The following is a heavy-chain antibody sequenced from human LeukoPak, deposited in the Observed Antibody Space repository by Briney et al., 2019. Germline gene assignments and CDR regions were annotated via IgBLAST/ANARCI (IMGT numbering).Heavy chain of an antibody. CDR1: GFSFSDYA. V-gene: IGHV3-49*04. Sequence: GGSLRLSCAASGFSFSDYAMSWVRQAPGKGLEWVGFIRSKAYGGTTEYAASVKGRFTISRDDSKSIAYLQMNSLKTEDTAVYYCTRPYSSSWYYWFDPWGQGTLVTVSS. J-gene: IGHJ5*02. D-gene: IGHD6-13*01. CDR2: IRSKAYGGTT. CDR3: TRPYSSSWYYWFDP.